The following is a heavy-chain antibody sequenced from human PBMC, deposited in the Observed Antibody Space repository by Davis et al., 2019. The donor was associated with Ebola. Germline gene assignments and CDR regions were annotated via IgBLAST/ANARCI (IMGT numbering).Heavy chain of an antibody. V-gene: IGHV1-8*01. CDR2: MNPNSGNT. D-gene: IGHD2-2*02. CDR1: GYTFTSYD. J-gene: IGHJ6*02. Sequence: AASVKVSCKASGYTFTSYDINWVRQATGQGLEWMGWMNPNSGNTGYAQKFQGRVTMTRDTSISTAYMELSSLRSEDTAVYYCARGGIVVVPAAILDYYYYGMDVWGQGTTVTVSS. CDR3: ARGGIVVVPAAILDYYYYGMDV.